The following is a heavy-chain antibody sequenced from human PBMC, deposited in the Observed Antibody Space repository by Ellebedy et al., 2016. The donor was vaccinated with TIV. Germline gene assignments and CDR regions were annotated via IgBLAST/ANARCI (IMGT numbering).Heavy chain of an antibody. J-gene: IGHJ4*02. V-gene: IGHV4-31*03. CDR1: GGSVSTGGYY. CDR2: IYYSGVT. CDR3: ARGVRGVIVPDC. Sequence: SETLSLXXTVSGGSVSTGGYYWNWIRQHPEKGLEWIGYIYYSGVTYYNPSLKSRVTISLDTSKNQFSLKLSSVTAADTAVYYCARGVRGVIVPDCWGQGTLVTVSS. D-gene: IGHD3-10*01.